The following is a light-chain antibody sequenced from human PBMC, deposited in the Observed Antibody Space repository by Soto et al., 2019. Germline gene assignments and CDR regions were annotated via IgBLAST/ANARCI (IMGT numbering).Light chain of an antibody. Sequence: DIQMTQSPPTLSASVGDRVTITCRASQSISSWLAWYQQRHAKAPNLLIYDVSSLESGIPSRFSGSASGTEFTLNISSRQPDDFASFYGQQYTTYPWTFSQGTKVEI. V-gene: IGKV1-5*01. CDR2: DVS. J-gene: IGKJ1*01. CDR1: QSISSW. CDR3: QQYTTYPWT.